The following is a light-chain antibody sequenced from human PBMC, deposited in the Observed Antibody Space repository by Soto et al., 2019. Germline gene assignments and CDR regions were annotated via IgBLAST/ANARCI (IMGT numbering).Light chain of an antibody. J-gene: IGKJ5*01. CDR3: QQYHNSPIT. Sequence: EIVLTQSPGTLSLSPWERSALSFMASQSLISSNFAWYQHKPGQAPRLLIYGVSNRATAIPDRFSGSGSGTDFTLTINRLEPEDFAVYYCQQYHNSPITFGQGTRLEIK. V-gene: IGKV3-20*01. CDR1: QSLISSN. CDR2: GVS.